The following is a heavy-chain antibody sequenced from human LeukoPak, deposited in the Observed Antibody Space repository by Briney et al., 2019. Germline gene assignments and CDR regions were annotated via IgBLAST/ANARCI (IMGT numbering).Heavy chain of an antibody. J-gene: IGHJ4*02. CDR2: IKHDESEK. CDR3: TRRLDD. V-gene: IGHV3-7*01. CDR1: GFSFNSDW. Sequence: GGSLRLSCAASGFSFNSDWMDWVRQAPGKGLEWVANIKHDESEKNYLDSVKGRFTISRDNAQNSLYLQMNGLGVEDTAVYYCTRRLDDWGQGTLFTVSS. D-gene: IGHD3-16*01.